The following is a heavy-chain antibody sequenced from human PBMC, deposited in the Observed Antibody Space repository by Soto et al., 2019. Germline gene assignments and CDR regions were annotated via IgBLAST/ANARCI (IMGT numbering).Heavy chain of an antibody. CDR3: AKASDYDDILTGLH. V-gene: IGHV3-23*01. J-gene: IGHJ4*02. Sequence: EVQLLESGGGLVHPGGSLRISCAASGFTFSSYAMSWVRQAPGKGLECLSTISGSGGSTYYADSVKGRFTITRDNSKNTLHLQMNSLRAEDTAVYYCAKASDYDDILTGLHWGQGTLVTVSA. CDR2: ISGSGGST. CDR1: GFTFSSYA. D-gene: IGHD3-9*01.